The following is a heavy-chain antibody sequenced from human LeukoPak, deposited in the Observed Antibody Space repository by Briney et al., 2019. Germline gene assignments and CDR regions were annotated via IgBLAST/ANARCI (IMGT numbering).Heavy chain of an antibody. CDR1: GFTFDNYA. D-gene: IGHD6-19*01. V-gene: IGHV3-23*01. CDR3: AKEGAFGGSGALDY. J-gene: IGHJ4*02. CDR2: ISGSGDIK. Sequence: GGTLRLSCAASGFTFDNYAMNWVRQAPGKGLEWVSSISGSGDIKDFGDSVKGRFTISRDNSKNTVSLQMNSLRADDTAVYYCAKEGAFGGSGALDYWGQGTLVTVSS.